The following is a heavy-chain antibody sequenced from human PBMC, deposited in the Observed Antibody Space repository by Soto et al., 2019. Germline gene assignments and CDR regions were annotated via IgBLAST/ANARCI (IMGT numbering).Heavy chain of an antibody. D-gene: IGHD3-10*01. V-gene: IGHV3-74*01. CDR1: GFTFSSYW. Sequence: EVQLVESGGGLVQPGGSLRLSCAASGFTFSSYWMHWVRQAPGKGLVWLSRINRDGSGTSYADSVKGRVTLSRDNAKNTLYLKMSSLRAEDTAVYYCARGSGVADYWGQGILVTVSS. J-gene: IGHJ4*02. CDR2: INRDGSGT. CDR3: ARGSGVADY.